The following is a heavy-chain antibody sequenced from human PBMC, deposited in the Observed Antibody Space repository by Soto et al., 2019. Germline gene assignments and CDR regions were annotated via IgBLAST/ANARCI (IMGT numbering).Heavy chain of an antibody. CDR3: ARDRGSHADWFDH. CDR2: IDPSDSFT. CDR1: GKTFTGYS. J-gene: IGHJ5*02. Sequence: XESLRVSWKSSGKTFTGYSITLVLQMPGKGLEWMGRIDPSDSFTNDSPSFQGHVTMSADMSISTAYLQWDSLKASDTAIYYCARDRGSHADWFDHWGHGTLVTVS. D-gene: IGHD1-26*01. V-gene: IGHV5-10-1*01.